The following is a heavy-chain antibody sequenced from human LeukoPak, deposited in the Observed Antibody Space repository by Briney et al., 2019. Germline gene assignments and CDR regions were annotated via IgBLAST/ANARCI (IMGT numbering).Heavy chain of an antibody. CDR1: GFTFSSYS. Sequence: PGGSLRLSCAASGFTFSSYSMNWVRQAPGKGLEWVSSISSSSYIYYADSVKGRFTISRDNAKNSLYLQMNSLRAEDTAVYYCARDRYYGSGSYINWFDPWGQGTLVTVSS. V-gene: IGHV3-21*01. D-gene: IGHD3-10*01. J-gene: IGHJ5*02. CDR2: ISSSSYI. CDR3: ARDRYYGSGSYINWFDP.